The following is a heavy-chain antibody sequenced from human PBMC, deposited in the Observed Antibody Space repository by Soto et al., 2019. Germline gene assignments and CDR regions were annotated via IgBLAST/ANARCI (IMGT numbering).Heavy chain of an antibody. V-gene: IGHV3-30*18. CDR2: ISYDGSKE. D-gene: IGHD6-13*01. Sequence: QVQLVESGGAVVQPGRSLRLSCAASGFTFSNYAMHWVRQAPGKGLEWVARISYDGSKEHYIDSVKGRFTISKDSSRKTLYLQINSLRPEDTAVYYCTKEGTASDYDYWGQGTLVTVSS. CDR3: TKEGTASDYDY. CDR1: GFTFSNYA. J-gene: IGHJ4*02.